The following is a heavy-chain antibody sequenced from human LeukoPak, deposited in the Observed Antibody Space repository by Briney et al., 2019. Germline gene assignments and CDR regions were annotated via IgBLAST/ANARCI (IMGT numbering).Heavy chain of an antibody. V-gene: IGHV4-34*01. J-gene: IGHJ4*02. CDR2: VNHSGST. D-gene: IGHD4/OR15-4a*01. CDR3: ARGCPNALDYYYLDY. Sequence: SETLSLTCAVYGGSFSGYYWSWIRQPPGTGLEWIGEVNHSGSTSYNPSLKSRVTVSVDTSKNQISLKLSSVTAADTAMYYCARGCPNALDYYYLDYWGQGNLVTVSS. CDR1: GGSFSGYY.